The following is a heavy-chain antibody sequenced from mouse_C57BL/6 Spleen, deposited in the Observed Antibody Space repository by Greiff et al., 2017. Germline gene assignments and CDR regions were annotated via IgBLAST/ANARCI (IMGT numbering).Heavy chain of an antibody. J-gene: IGHJ3*01. V-gene: IGHV5-4*01. CDR1: GFTFSSYA. Sequence: EVQVVESGGSLVKPGGSLKLSCAASGFTFSSYAMSWVRQTPEKRLEWVATISDGGSYTYYPDNVKGRFTISRDNAKNNLYLQMSHLKSEDTAMYYCAREEAWFAYWGQGTLVTVSA. CDR3: AREEAWFAY. CDR2: ISDGGSYT.